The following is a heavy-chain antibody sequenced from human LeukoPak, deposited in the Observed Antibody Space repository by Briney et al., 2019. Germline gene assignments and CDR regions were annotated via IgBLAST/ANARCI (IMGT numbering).Heavy chain of an antibody. CDR1: GYTFTNYD. Sequence: ASVTVSCKASGYTFTNYDINWVRQAPGQGLEWMGWMNPNSGNTGYAQKFQGRVTMTRSTSISTAYMELSSLRFEDTAVYFCTRSVRNGHFDYWGQGTLVTVSS. D-gene: IGHD2-8*01. CDR2: MNPNSGNT. J-gene: IGHJ4*02. CDR3: TRSVRNGHFDY. V-gene: IGHV1-8*01.